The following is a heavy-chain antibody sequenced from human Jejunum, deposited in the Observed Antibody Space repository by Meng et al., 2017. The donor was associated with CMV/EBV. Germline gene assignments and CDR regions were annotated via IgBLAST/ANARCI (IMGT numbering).Heavy chain of an antibody. Sequence: SLTCPVYSPSVGGYYWTWVRQPPGKGLEWIGEINHIGSTKYNPSLNSRVTISLDTAKNQFFLKLSSVTAADTAIYYCGRRVVPAAIGYWGPGSLVTVSS. V-gene: IGHV4-34*01. CDR2: INHIGST. CDR1: SPSVGGYY. CDR3: GRRVVPAAIGY. J-gene: IGHJ4*02. D-gene: IGHD2-2*01.